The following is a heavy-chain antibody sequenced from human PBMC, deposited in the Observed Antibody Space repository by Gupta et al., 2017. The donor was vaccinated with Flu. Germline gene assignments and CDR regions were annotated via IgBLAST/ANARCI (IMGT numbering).Heavy chain of an antibody. D-gene: IGHD4-17*01. CDR1: GLDFSSYW. Sequence: EVQLVESGGGLVQPGGSLRLSCTGSGLDFSSYWLHWVRQVPGKGLVWVSRISTDGSNTSYADSVKGRFTISRDNAENTLHLQMNNLRVEDTAVYYCGRGLTTGSRNALGVWGRGTTVTVSS. J-gene: IGHJ6*02. CDR2: ISTDGSNT. CDR3: GRGLTTGSRNALGV. V-gene: IGHV3-74*01.